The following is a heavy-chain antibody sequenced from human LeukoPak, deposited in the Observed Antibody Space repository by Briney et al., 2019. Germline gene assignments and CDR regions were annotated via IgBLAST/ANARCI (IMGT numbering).Heavy chain of an antibody. CDR2: IYYSGST. CDR3: ARDGCSGGSCYDGMDV. J-gene: IGHJ6*04. CDR1: GGSVSSGSYY. V-gene: IGHV4-61*01. Sequence: SETLSLTCTVSGGSVSSGSYYWIWIRQPPGKGLEGIGYIYYSGSTNYNPSLKSRVTISVDTSKNQFSLKLSSVTAADTAVYYCARDGCSGGSCYDGMDVWGKGTTVTVSS. D-gene: IGHD2-15*01.